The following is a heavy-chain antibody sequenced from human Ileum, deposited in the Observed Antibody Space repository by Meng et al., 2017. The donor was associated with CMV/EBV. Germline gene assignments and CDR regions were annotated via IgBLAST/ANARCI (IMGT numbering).Heavy chain of an antibody. CDR3: ARLNSAPNIATAGSDY. D-gene: IGHD6-13*01. CDR1: GFTLSSNG. CDR2: INSGSNYI. J-gene: IGHJ4*02. Sequence: GFTLSSNGMNWVRQAPGKGLEWVSTINSGSNYIYYADSVKGRFTISRDNAKNLLYLQMNSLRAEDTALYYCARLNSAPNIATAGSDYWGQGTLVTVSS. V-gene: IGHV3-21*06.